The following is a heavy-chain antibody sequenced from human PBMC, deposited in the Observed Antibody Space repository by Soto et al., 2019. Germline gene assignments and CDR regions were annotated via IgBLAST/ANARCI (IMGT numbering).Heavy chain of an antibody. CDR1: GFTFSSYG. CDR2: IWYDGSNK. J-gene: IGHJ6*02. V-gene: IGHV3-33*01. CDR3: ARDIAVAAWYYYGMDV. D-gene: IGHD6-19*01. Sequence: GGSLRLSCAASGFTFSSYGMHWVRQAPGKGLEWVAVIWYDGSNKYYADSVKGRFTISRDNSKNTLYLQMNSLRAEDTAVYYCARDIAVAAWYYYGMDVWGQGTKVTVSS.